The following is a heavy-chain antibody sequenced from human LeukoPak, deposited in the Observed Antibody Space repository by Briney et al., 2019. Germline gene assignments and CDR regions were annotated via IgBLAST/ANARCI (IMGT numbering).Heavy chain of an antibody. CDR3: AKGVGSDAFDI. D-gene: IGHD3-10*01. V-gene: IGHV3-53*01. J-gene: IGHJ3*02. Sequence: PGGSLRLSCAASGFTVSSNYMSWVRQAPGKGVEWVSVIYSGGSTYYADSVKGRFTISRDNSKNTLYLQMNSLRAEDTAVYYCAKGVGSDAFDIWGQGTMVTVSS. CDR2: IYSGGST. CDR1: GFTVSSNY.